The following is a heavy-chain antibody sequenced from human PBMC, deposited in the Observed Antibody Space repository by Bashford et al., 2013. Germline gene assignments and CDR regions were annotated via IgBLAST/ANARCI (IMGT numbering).Heavy chain of an antibody. CDR2: INPNPNNVVP. Sequence: YYFYWVRTGAFGQGPLMDGSRINPNPNNVVPQTYAEMFQGRVTMTRDTSISTAYMELSSLRSDDTAVYFCARDGPVVGIWNAFDVWGQGTVVTVSS. D-gene: IGHD1-26*01. CDR1: YY. J-gene: IGHJ3*01. V-gene: IGHV1-2*06. CDR3: ARDGPVVGIWNAFDV.